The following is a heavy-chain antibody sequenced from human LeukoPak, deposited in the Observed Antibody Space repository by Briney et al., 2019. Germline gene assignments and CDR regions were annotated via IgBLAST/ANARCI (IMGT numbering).Heavy chain of an antibody. CDR1: GFTFSSYW. D-gene: IGHD6-13*01. Sequence: GGSLRLSCAASGFTFSSYWMSWVRQAPGKGLEWVANIKQDGSEKYYVDSVKGRFTISRDNAKNSLYLQMDSLRAEDTAVYYCARAKDSSSWYGGYYYYMDVWGKGTTVTISS. V-gene: IGHV3-7*01. J-gene: IGHJ6*03. CDR3: ARAKDSSSWYGGYYYYMDV. CDR2: IKQDGSEK.